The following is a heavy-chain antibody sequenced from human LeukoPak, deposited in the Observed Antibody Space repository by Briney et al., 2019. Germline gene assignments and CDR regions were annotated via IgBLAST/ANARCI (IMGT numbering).Heavy chain of an antibody. V-gene: IGHV3-74*01. CDR1: GFTFSSYW. CDR2: INSDGSST. J-gene: IGHJ4*02. D-gene: IGHD3-22*01. Sequence: GGSLRFSCAASGFTFSSYWMHWVRQAPGKGLVWVSRINSDGSSTSYADSVKGRFTISRDNAKNTLYLQMNSLRAEDTAVYYCARAEEVYSYYDSSGNDYWGQGTLVTVSS. CDR3: ARAEEVYSYYDSSGNDY.